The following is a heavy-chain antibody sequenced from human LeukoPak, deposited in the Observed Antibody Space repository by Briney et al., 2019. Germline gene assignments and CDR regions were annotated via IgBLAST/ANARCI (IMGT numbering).Heavy chain of an antibody. V-gene: IGHV2-70*20. D-gene: IGHD2-2*01. CDR3: ARTRQYCSSTSCFYYYYYMDV. CDR1: GFSLSTSGMC. Sequence: ESGPALVKPTQTLTLTCTFSGFSLSTSGMCVSWVRQPPGKALEWLALIDWDDDKYYSTSLKTRLTISKDTSKNQVVLTMTNMDPVDTATYYCARTRQYCSSTSCFYYYYYMDVWGKGTTVTVSS. J-gene: IGHJ6*03. CDR2: IDWDDDK.